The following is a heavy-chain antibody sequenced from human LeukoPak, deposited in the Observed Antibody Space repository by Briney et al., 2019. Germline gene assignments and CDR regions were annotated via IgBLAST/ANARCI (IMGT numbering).Heavy chain of an antibody. J-gene: IGHJ3*02. CDR1: GDSVSTNSS. V-gene: IGHV6-1*01. Sequence: SQTLSLICAISGDSVSTNSSWNWIRQSPSRGLEWLGRTYYRSKWYNDYVVSVKGRINISPDTSKNQFSLHLNSVTPEDTAVYFCARGGQGDGYSADEAFDIWGQGTMVTVS. D-gene: IGHD5-18*01. CDR3: ARGGQGDGYSADEAFDI. CDR2: TYYRSKWYN.